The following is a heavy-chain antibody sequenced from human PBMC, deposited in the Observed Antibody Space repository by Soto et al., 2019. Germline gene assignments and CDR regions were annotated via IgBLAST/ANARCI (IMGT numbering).Heavy chain of an antibody. J-gene: IGHJ4*02. D-gene: IGHD5-18*01. Sequence: SETLSLTCTVSGGSISSGGYYWSWIRQHPGKGLEWIGYIYYSGSTYYNPSLKSRVTISVDTSKNQFSLKLSSVTAADTAVYYCARGHRNGYFVIDYWGQGTLVTVSS. CDR3: ARGHRNGYFVIDY. CDR1: GGSISSGGYY. V-gene: IGHV4-31*03. CDR2: IYYSGST.